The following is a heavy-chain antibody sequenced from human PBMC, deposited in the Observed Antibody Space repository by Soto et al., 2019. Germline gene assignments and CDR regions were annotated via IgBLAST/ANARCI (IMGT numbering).Heavy chain of an antibody. J-gene: IGHJ4*02. CDR2: ISSSGSTI. D-gene: IGHD6-19*01. CDR3: ARERGMQWLVPGSREYFDY. CDR1: GFTFSDYY. V-gene: IGHV3-11*01. Sequence: GGSLRLSCAASGFTFSDYYMSWIRQAPGKGLEWVSYISSSGSTIYYADSVKGRFTISRDNAKNSLYLQMNSLRAEDTAVYYCARERGMQWLVPGSREYFDYWGQGTLVTVSS.